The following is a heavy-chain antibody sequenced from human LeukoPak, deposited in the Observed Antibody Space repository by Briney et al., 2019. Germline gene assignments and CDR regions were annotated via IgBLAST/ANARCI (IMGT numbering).Heavy chain of an antibody. J-gene: IGHJ4*02. V-gene: IGHV3-48*03. CDR2: ISTSGSTI. D-gene: IGHD5-12*01. CDR3: ASRRSYTGYDY. CDR1: GFVFSSYE. Sequence: PGGSLRLSCAAYGFVFSSYEMXWVRXAPGKXLEWVSYISTSGSTIHYADSVKGRFTFSRDNAKNSVYLQMNSLRAGDTAVYYCASRRSYTGYDYWGQGTLVTVSS.